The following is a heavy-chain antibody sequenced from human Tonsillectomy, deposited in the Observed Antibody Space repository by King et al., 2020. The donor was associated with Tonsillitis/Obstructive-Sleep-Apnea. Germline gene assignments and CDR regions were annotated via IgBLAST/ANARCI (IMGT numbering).Heavy chain of an antibody. CDR1: GYTLTELS. CDR3: ATTLGGGVVVAVPQWWGAGFDY. CDR2: FDPEHGEI. D-gene: IGHD2-21*01. V-gene: IGHV1-24*01. J-gene: IGHJ4*02. Sequence: QLVQSGAEVKKPGASVKVSCKVSGYTLTELSIHWVRQAPGKGLTWMGGFDPEHGEIIYAQKFQGRVTMTEDTSTDTAYMELSSLRSEDTAVYSCATTLGGGVVVAVPQWWGAGFDYWGQGTLVTVSS.